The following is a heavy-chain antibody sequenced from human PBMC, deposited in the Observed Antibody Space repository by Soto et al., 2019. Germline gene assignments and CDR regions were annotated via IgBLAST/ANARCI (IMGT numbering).Heavy chain of an antibody. V-gene: IGHV3-15*01. CDR3: SREGRLLWFGELTDY. J-gene: IGHJ4*02. CDR2: IKSKTNGGTT. D-gene: IGHD3-10*01. CDR1: GFTVSNAW. Sequence: EVQLVDSGGGLVKPGGSLRLSCAASGFTVSNAWMSWVRQAPGKGLEWVGRIKSKTNGGTTDYPAPVTGRFAISRDDSKNTLYLQMNSLKTEDTAVYYSSREGRLLWFGELTDYWGQGTLVTVSS.